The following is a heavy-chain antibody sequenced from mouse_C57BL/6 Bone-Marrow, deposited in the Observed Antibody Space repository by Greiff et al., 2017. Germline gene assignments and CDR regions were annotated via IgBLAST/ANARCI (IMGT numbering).Heavy chain of an antibody. J-gene: IGHJ3*01. V-gene: IGHV1-26*01. CDR3: AREDCNYVGNFAY. D-gene: IGHD2-1*01. CDR1: GYTFTDYY. Sequence: EVQLQQSGPELVKPGASVKISCKASGYTFTDYYMNWVKQSHGQSLEWIGDINPNNGGTSYNQKFKGKATLTVDKSSSTAYMELRSLTSEDSAVYYCAREDCNYVGNFAYWGQGTLVTVSA. CDR2: INPNNGGT.